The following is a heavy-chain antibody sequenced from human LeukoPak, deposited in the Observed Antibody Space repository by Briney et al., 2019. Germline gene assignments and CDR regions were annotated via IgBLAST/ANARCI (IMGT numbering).Heavy chain of an antibody. J-gene: IGHJ4*01. D-gene: IGHD3-9*01. CDR3: ATAVGRDILTGYQFDY. V-gene: IGHV1-24*01. Sequence: ASVKVSCKVSGYTLTELSMHWVRQAPGKGLEWMGGFDPEDGETIYAQKFQGRVTMTEDTSTDTAYMELSSLRSEDTAVYYCATAVGRDILTGYQFDYWGHGTLVTVAS. CDR2: FDPEDGET. CDR1: GYTLTELS.